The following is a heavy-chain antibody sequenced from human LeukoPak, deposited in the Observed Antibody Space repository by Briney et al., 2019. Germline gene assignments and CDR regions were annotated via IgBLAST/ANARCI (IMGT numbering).Heavy chain of an antibody. CDR2: IYHSGSA. CDR1: GGSISSSNW. CDR3: ARDLRSTRAGTGYYGMDV. D-gene: IGHD6-19*01. Sequence: SETLSLTCAVSGGSISSSNWWSWVRQPPGKGLEWIGEIYHSGSANYNPSLKSRVTIPVDKSKNQFSLKLSSVTAADTAVYYCARDLRSTRAGTGYYGMDVWGQGTTVTVSS. V-gene: IGHV4-4*02. J-gene: IGHJ6*02.